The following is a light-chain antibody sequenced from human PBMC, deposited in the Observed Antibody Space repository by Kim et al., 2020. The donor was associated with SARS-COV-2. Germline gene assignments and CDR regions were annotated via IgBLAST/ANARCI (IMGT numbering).Light chain of an antibody. J-gene: IGLJ2*01. CDR1: KVGDRD. CDR2: QDR. Sequence: VAPGQTAKIPCSGDKVGDRDVSWYQQKPGQSPVLIIFQDRKRSSGIPGRFSGSNSGNRATLTITETQSVDEADYSCQTWDNGVVIFGGGTQLTVL. CDR3: QTWDNGVVI. V-gene: IGLV3-1*01.